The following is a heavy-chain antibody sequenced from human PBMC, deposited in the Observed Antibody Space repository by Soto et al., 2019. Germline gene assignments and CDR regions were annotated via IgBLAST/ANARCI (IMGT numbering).Heavy chain of an antibody. CDR3: AKTIAVDITHVIKESYYFDY. Sequence: GSLRVSCAAAGLTFSSYAMGWVRQAPGKGLEWVSAISGSGGSTYYADSGKGRFTISRDNGKNTLYLQMNSLRAEDTAVYYCAKTIAVDITHVIKESYYFDYWGQGTLVTASS. J-gene: IGHJ4*02. CDR2: ISGSGGST. CDR1: GLTFSSYA. D-gene: IGHD6-19*01. V-gene: IGHV3-23*01.